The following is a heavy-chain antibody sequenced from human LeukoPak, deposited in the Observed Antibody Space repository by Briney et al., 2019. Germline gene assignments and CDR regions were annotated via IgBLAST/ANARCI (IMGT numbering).Heavy chain of an antibody. V-gene: IGHV1-24*01. CDR2: FNPEDGET. CDR1: GYTLTELS. J-gene: IGHJ5*02. D-gene: IGHD3-22*01. CDR3: ATGREKGYYYDSPHKGVIDP. Sequence: ASVKVSCKVSGYTLTELSMHWVRQAPGKGLEWMGGFNPEDGETIYAQTFQGRVTMTEDTSTDTAHMELSSLRSEDTAVYYCATGREKGYYYDSPHKGVIDPWGQGTLVTVSS.